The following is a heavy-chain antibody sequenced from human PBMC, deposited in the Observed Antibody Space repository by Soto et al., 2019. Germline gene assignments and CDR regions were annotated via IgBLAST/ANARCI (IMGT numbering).Heavy chain of an antibody. V-gene: IGHV4-30-4*01. CDR2: IYYSGST. CDR3: AREGVGDGYNTAGPYYYFYGMDV. D-gene: IGHD5-12*01. CDR1: GGSISSGDYY. J-gene: IGHJ6*02. Sequence: SETLSLTCTVSGGSISSGDYYWSWIRQPPGKGLEWIGYIYYSGSTYYNPSLKRRVTISVDTSKNQFSLKLSSVTAADTAVYYCAREGVGDGYNTAGPYYYFYGMDVWGQGTTVTVSS.